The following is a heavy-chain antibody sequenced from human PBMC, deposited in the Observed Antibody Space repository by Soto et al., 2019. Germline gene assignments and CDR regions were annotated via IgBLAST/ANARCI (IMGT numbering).Heavy chain of an antibody. V-gene: IGHV3-23*01. Sequence: EVQLLESGGGLAQPGGSLTLSCVASGFTFSDYAMSWVRQAPGKGLEWVSTITGGGAYTYSADSVEGRFTISRDNAKNSLFLQMNSLRVEDTAVYYCVRDLSAYNWFDLWGPGTLVTVSS. CDR1: GFTFSDYA. J-gene: IGHJ5*01. CDR2: ITGGGAYT. CDR3: VRDLSAYNWFDL.